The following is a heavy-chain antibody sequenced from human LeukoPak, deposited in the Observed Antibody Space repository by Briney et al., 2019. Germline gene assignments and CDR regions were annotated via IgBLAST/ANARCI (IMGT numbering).Heavy chain of an antibody. CDR2: INPNSGGT. Sequence: ASVTVSCKASGYTFPNYYIHWVRHAPGRGLDWMGWINPNSGGTNFAQRFQGRVTMTRDTSISTAYMELSRLRSDDSAVYFCARGSFNFWSGDSPPFCCDFDYWGQGTLVTVSS. V-gene: IGHV1-2*02. J-gene: IGHJ4*02. D-gene: IGHD3-3*01. CDR3: ARGSFNFWSGDSPPFCCDFDY. CDR1: GYTFPNYY.